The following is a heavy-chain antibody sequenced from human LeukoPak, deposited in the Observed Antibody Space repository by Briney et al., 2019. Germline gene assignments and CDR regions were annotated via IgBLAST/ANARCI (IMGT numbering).Heavy chain of an antibody. J-gene: IGHJ3*02. CDR2: INPNSGGT. Sequence: ASVKVSCKASGYTFNDYYIHWVRQAPGQGLDWMGWINPNSGGTNYAQKFQGRIIRTRDTSISTAYMELSRLRSDDTAIYYCARPYGDYDPIDACDIWGQGTMDTVSS. CDR3: ARPYGDYDPIDACDI. CDR1: GYTFNDYY. D-gene: IGHD4-17*01. V-gene: IGHV1-2*02.